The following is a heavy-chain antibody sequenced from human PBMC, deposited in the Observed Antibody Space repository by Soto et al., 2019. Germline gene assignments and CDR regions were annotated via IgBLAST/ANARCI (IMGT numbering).Heavy chain of an antibody. Sequence: QVQLVESGGGVVQPGRSLRLSCAASGFSFNIYGMHWVRQAPGKGLEWVAVIWNDGSNKDYADSVKGRFTISRDNAKNKLNIQMNSLRAEDTAVYYCVRGNGNNYGHFDYWGQGTLVTVSS. D-gene: IGHD5-18*01. CDR2: IWNDGSNK. CDR3: VRGNGNNYGHFDY. V-gene: IGHV3-33*01. J-gene: IGHJ4*02. CDR1: GFSFNIYG.